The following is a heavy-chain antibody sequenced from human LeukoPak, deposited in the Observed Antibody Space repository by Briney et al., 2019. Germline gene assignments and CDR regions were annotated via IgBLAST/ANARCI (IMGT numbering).Heavy chain of an antibody. Sequence: GGSLRLSCAASGFTFSSYWMHWFRQAPGKGLVWVSRINDDGTITTYADSVKGRFTIPRDNDKNRLYLKMNSLRVEDTAVHYCAGSVPGHAFDIWGQGKMVTVSS. V-gene: IGHV3-74*01. CDR2: INDDGTIT. J-gene: IGHJ3*02. CDR3: AGSVPGHAFDI. D-gene: IGHD2-2*01. CDR1: GFTFSSYW.